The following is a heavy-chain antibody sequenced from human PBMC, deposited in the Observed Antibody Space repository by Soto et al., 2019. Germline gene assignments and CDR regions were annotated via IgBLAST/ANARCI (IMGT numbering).Heavy chain of an antibody. CDR1: GYTFTSYD. V-gene: IGHV1-8*01. D-gene: IGHD2-15*01. CDR3: ARAAKYCSGGSCHYYGMDV. CDR2: MNPNSGNT. J-gene: IGHJ6*02. Sequence: QVQLVQSGAEVKKPGASVKVSCKASGYTFTSYDINWVRQATGQGLEWMGWMNPNSGNTGYAQKFQGRVTMTRNNSISTAYMELSSLRSEDTAVYYCARAAKYCSGGSCHYYGMDVWGQGTTVTVSS.